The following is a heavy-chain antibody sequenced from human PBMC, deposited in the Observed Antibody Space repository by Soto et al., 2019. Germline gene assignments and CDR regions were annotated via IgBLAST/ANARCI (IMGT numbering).Heavy chain of an antibody. J-gene: IGHJ6*02. V-gene: IGHV3-33*01. CDR1: RFTFSSYC. CDR2: IWYDGSNK. CDR3: ARHYLPYSSSWTGGDYYYGMDV. D-gene: IGHD6-13*01. Sequence: SPILYSGASRFTFSSYCKRLVRQSPGKGLNCVVVIWYDGSNKYYADSVKGRFTISRDNSKNTLYLQMNSLRAEDTAVYYCARHYLPYSSSWTGGDYYYGMDVWGQGTTVTVSS.